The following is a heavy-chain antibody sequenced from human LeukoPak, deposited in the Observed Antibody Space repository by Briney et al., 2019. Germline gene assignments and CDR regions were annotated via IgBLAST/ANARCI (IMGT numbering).Heavy chain of an antibody. Sequence: GPLRLSCAASGFTFSNYWMSWVRQAPGKGLEWVANIKEDGNAKYYVDSVKGRFTISRDNAKNSLYLQMNSLRAEDTAVYYCARDRYASLWGQGTLVTVSS. CDR2: IKEDGNAK. D-gene: IGHD2-2*01. V-gene: IGHV3-7*01. CDR1: GFTFSNYW. J-gene: IGHJ4*02. CDR3: ARDRYASL.